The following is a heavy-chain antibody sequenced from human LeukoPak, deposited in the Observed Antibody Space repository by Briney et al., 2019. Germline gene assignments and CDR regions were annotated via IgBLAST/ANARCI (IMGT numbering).Heavy chain of an antibody. J-gene: IGHJ4*02. CDR3: TNFDY. V-gene: IGHV4-61*01. CDR2: IYYSGST. Sequence: PSETLSLTCTVSGGSVSSGSYYWSCIRQPPGKGLEWIGYIYYSGSTNYNPSLKSRVTISVDTSKNQFSLKLSSVTAADTAVYYCTNFDYWGQGTLVTVSS. CDR1: GGSVSSGSYY.